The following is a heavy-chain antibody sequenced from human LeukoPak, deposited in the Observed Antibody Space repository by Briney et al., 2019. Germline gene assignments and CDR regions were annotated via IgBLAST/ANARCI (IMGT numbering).Heavy chain of an antibody. J-gene: IGHJ6*02. V-gene: IGHV3-23*01. Sequence: GGSLRLSCAASGVTLSSYAMRWVRQAPGKGLEWVSAISGSGGSTYYADSVKGRFTISRDNSKNTLYLQMNSLRAEDTAVYYCAKVDYYYGMDVWGQGTTVTVSS. CDR2: ISGSGGST. CDR1: GVTLSSYA. CDR3: AKVDYYYGMDV.